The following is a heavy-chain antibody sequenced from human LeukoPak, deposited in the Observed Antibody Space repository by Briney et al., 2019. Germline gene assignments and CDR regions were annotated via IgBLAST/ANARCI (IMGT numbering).Heavy chain of an antibody. J-gene: IGHJ6*03. CDR3: TRVFYYGSRYYYMDV. CDR2: IKQDGSQK. CDR1: GFTFSTYW. D-gene: IGHD3-10*01. V-gene: IGHV3-7*01. Sequence: PGGSLRLSCAASGFTFSTYWMSWVRQPPGKGLEWVANIKQDGSQKYYVDSLKGRFTISRDNAKNSLYLQMNNLRAEDTAIYYCTRVFYYGSRYYYMDVWGKGTTVTISS.